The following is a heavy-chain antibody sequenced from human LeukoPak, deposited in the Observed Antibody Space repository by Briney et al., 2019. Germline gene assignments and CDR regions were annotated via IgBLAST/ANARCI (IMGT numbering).Heavy chain of an antibody. CDR3: ARLAMVAQPFDY. V-gene: IGHV4-59*08. D-gene: IGHD5-18*01. Sequence: NPSETLSLTCTVSGGSISGYYWSWIRQPPGKALEWIGCMYYSGSTNYNPSLNRRVTMSVDTSNNQFSLKLNSVTAADTAVYYCARLAMVAQPFDYWGQGTLVTVSS. CDR1: GGSISGYY. CDR2: MYYSGST. J-gene: IGHJ4*02.